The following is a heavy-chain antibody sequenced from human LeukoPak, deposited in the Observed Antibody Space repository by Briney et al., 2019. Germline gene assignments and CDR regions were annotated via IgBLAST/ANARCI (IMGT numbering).Heavy chain of an antibody. V-gene: IGHV3-30*18. CDR1: GFTFSSYG. J-gene: IGHJ3*02. CDR2: ISYDGSNK. Sequence: PGGSLRLSCAASGFTFSSYGMHWVRQAPGKGLEWVAVISYDGSNKYYADSVKGRFTISRDNSKNTLYLQMNSLRAEDTAVYYCAKFHSPVVIYNRDAFDIWGQGTMVTVSS. D-gene: IGHD3-22*01. CDR3: AKFHSPVVIYNRDAFDI.